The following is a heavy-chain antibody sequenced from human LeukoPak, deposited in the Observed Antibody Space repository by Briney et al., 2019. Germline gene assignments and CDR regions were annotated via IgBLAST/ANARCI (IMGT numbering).Heavy chain of an antibody. D-gene: IGHD6-13*01. V-gene: IGHV4-4*09. CDR2: IYSSGST. CDR3: ARINGSSWPSDY. Sequence: SETPSLTCTVSGGSISSYYWSWIRQPPGKGLEWIGYIYSSGSTEYNPSLKSRVTISVDTSKNQFSLKLSSVTAADTAVYYCARINGSSWPSDYWGQGTLVTVSS. J-gene: IGHJ4*02. CDR1: GGSISSYY.